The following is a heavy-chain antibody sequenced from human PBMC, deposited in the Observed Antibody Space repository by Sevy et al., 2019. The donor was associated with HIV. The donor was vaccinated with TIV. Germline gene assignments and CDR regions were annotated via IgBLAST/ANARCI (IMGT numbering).Heavy chain of an antibody. Sequence: GGSLRLSCTASAFIFSSYAMHWVHQAPGKGLEWVAFIAYDGSNKNYADSVKGRFTLSRDNSKNTLYLQMNSLGAEDTAVYYCARPRFLEWLSSAAFDIWGQGTMVTVSS. D-gene: IGHD3-3*01. CDR2: IAYDGSNK. V-gene: IGHV3-30*04. CDR3: ARPRFLEWLSSAAFDI. CDR1: AFIFSSYA. J-gene: IGHJ3*02.